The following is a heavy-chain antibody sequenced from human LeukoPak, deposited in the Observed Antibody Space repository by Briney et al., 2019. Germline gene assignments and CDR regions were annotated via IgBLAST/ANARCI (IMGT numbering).Heavy chain of an antibody. Sequence: AGRSLRLSCAASGFTFSSYGMHWVRQAPGKGLEWVAVIWYDGSNKYYADSVKGRFTISRDNPKNTLYLQMNSLRAEDTAVYYCAKTNYGYVWGSYYARRYFDYWGQGTLVTVSS. V-gene: IGHV3-33*06. D-gene: IGHD3-16*01. CDR1: GFTFSSYG. CDR3: AKTNYGYVWGSYYARRYFDY. CDR2: IWYDGSNK. J-gene: IGHJ4*02.